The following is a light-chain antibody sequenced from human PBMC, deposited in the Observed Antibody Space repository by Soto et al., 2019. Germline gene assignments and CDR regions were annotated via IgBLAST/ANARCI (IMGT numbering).Light chain of an antibody. CDR2: QVS. J-gene: IGLJ1*01. V-gene: IGLV2-14*01. CDR3: SSYSSSSTFYV. Sequence: QSALTQPASVSGSPGQSIIISCTGTSSDIGGFYYVSWYQHHPGKDPKLMIYQVSNRPSGVYNRFSGSKSGNTASLTISGLQAEDEADYFCSSYSSSSTFYVFGAGTKATVL. CDR1: SSDIGGFYY.